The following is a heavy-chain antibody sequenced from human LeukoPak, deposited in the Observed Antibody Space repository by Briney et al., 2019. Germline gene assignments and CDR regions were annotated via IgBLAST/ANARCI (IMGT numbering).Heavy chain of an antibody. CDR3: AREDESSGYFDY. CDR2: IDTAGGT. D-gene: IGHD3-22*01. Sequence: GGSLRLSCAASEFTFSSDDMHWVRQTTGKGLEWVSAIDTAGGTYYPGSVKGRFTISRENAKNSLSLQMNSLRAEDTAVYYCAREDESSGYFDYWGQGTLVTVSS. V-gene: IGHV3-13*04. CDR1: EFTFSSDD. J-gene: IGHJ4*02.